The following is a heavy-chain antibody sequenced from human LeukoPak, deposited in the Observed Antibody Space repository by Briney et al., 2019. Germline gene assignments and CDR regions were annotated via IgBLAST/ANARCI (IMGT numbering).Heavy chain of an antibody. V-gene: IGHV4-34*01. CDR3: AREVPATAIRFDY. Sequence: SETLSLTCAVYGGSFSGYYWSWIRQPPGKGLEWIGEINHSGSTNYNPSLKSRVTISVDTSKNQFSLKLSSVTAVDTAVYYCAREVPATAIRFDYWGQGTLVTVSS. CDR1: GGSFSGYY. J-gene: IGHJ4*02. CDR2: INHSGST. D-gene: IGHD2-2*01.